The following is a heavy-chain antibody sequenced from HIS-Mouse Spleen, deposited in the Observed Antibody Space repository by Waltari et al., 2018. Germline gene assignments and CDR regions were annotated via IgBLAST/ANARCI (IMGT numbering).Heavy chain of an antibody. J-gene: IGHJ4*02. CDR3: AIGGLEYSSSSFDY. V-gene: IGHV1-8*01. Sequence: QVQLVQSGAEVKKPGASVKVSCKASGYTFTSYDINWVRQATGQGLEWMGWMKPNKGNTGYAQKFQGRVTMTRNTSRSTAYMELSSLRSEDTAVYYCAIGGLEYSSSSFDYWGQGTLVTVSS. CDR1: GYTFTSYD. CDR2: MKPNKGNT. D-gene: IGHD6-6*01.